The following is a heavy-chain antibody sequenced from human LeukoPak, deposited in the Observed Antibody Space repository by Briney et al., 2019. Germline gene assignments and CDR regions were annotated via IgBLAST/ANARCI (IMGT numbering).Heavy chain of an antibody. V-gene: IGHV3-9*03. CDR3: AKDKAPDYYYYYMDV. J-gene: IGHJ6*03. CDR2: ISWNSGSI. Sequence: GGSLRLSCAASGFTFDDYAMHWVRQAPGKGLEWVSGISWNSGSIGYADSVKGRFTISRDNAKNSLYLQMNSQRAEDMALYYCAKDKAPDYYYYYMDVWGKGTTVTVSS. CDR1: GFTFDDYA.